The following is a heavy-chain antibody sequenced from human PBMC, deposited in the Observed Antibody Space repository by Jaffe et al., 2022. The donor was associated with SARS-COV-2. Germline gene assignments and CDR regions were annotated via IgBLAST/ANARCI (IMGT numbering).Heavy chain of an antibody. Sequence: QVQLVESGGGVVQPGRSLRLSCAASGFTFSSYAMHWVRQAPGKGLEWVAVISYDGSNKYYADSVKGRFTISRDNSKNTLYLQMNSLRAEDTAVYYCARDTANSLRIAVAGPDYWGQGTLVTVSS. D-gene: IGHD6-19*01. CDR3: ARDTANSLRIAVAGPDY. CDR2: ISYDGSNK. J-gene: IGHJ4*02. CDR1: GFTFSSYA. V-gene: IGHV3-30-3*01.